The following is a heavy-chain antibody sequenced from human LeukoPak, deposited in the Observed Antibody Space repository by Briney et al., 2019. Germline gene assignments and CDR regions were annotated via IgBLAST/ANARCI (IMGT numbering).Heavy chain of an antibody. Sequence: SETLSLTCTVSSGSVSSRFYYWGWIRQPPGKGLEWIGRVYTSGSTNYNPSLKSRVTMSVDTSKSQFSLKLSSVTAADTAVYYCARDLRLRWSFDIWGQGTMVTVSS. CDR3: ARDLRLRWSFDI. CDR2: VYTSGST. D-gene: IGHD4-23*01. V-gene: IGHV4-61*01. CDR1: SGSVSSRFYY. J-gene: IGHJ3*02.